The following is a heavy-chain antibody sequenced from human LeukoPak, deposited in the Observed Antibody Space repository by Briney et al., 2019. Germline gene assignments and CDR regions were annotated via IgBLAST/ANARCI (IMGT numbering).Heavy chain of an antibody. CDR2: IYYSGST. CDR1: GGSISSGSYY. Sequence: PSETLSLTCTVSGGSISSGSYYWSWIRQPAGKGLECIGYIYYSGSTNYNPSLKSRVTISVDTSKNQFSLKLSSVTAADTAVYYCARVGYSSGWWVYFDYWGQGTLVTVSS. V-gene: IGHV4-61*10. D-gene: IGHD6-19*01. CDR3: ARVGYSSGWWVYFDY. J-gene: IGHJ4*02.